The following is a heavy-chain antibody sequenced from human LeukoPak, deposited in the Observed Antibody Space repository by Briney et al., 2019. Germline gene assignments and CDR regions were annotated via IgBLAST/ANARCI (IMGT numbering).Heavy chain of an antibody. J-gene: IGHJ4*02. CDR3: ARVRVPGGYDSSGSFDY. V-gene: IGHV3-23*01. CDR1: GFTFSSYA. D-gene: IGHD3-22*01. CDR2: ISGSGGST. Sequence: GGSLRLSCAASGFTFSSYAMSWVRQAPGKGLEWVSAISGSGGSTYYADSVKGRFTISRDNSKNTLYLQMNSLRAEDTAVYYCARVRVPGGYDSSGSFDYWGQGTLVTVSS.